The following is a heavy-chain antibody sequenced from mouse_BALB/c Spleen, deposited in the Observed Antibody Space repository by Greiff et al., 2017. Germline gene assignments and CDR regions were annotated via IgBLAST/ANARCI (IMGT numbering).Heavy chain of an antibody. Sequence: VKLMESGAELVRPGVSVKISCTGSGYTFTDYAMHWVKQSHAKSLEWIGVISTYYGDASYNQKFKGKATMTVDKSSSTAYMELARLTSEDSAIYYCAREDYGSSYPPWFAYWGQGTLVTVSA. V-gene: IGHV1S137*01. CDR2: ISTYYGDA. CDR3: AREDYGSSYPPWFAY. D-gene: IGHD1-1*01. J-gene: IGHJ3*01. CDR1: GYTFTDYA.